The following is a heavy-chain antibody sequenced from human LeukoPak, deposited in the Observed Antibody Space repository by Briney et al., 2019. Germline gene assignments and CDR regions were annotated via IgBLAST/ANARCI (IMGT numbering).Heavy chain of an antibody. CDR2: ISSSGST. CDR1: GDSISSGDYC. CDR3: AREFRDYYDSSGYSTIYYYYMDV. Sequence: SETLSLTCTVSGDSISSGDYCWSWIRQPAGKGLEWIGRISSSGSTNYNPSLKSRVTISVDTSKNQFSLKLSSVTAADTAVYYCAREFRDYYDSSGYSTIYYYYMDVWGKGTTVTVSS. V-gene: IGHV4-61*02. J-gene: IGHJ6*03. D-gene: IGHD3-22*01.